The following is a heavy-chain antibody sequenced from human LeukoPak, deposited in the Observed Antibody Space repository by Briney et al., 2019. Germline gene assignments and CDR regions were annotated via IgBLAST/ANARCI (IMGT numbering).Heavy chain of an antibody. J-gene: IGHJ4*02. D-gene: IGHD2-2*01. CDR1: GYTFDDYA. CDR3: ARDWCSSTSCYVDY. CDR2: ISWNSGNI. Sequence: SGGSLRLSCAASGYTFDDYAMHWVRQVPGKGLEWVSGISWNSGNIGYADSVKGRFTISRDNAKNSLYLQMNSLRAEDTAVYYCARDWCSSTSCYVDYWGQGTLVTVSS. V-gene: IGHV3-9*01.